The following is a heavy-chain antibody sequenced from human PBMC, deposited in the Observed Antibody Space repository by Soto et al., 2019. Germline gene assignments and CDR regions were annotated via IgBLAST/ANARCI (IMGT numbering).Heavy chain of an antibody. CDR3: ARDGDPGYAFWSGPLGGGRFDP. CDR2: IVPMFGTE. J-gene: IGHJ5*02. Sequence: QVQLVQSGAEVKKPGSSVNVSCKTSGATFGNTAVTWVRQAPGQGLEWMGGIVPMFGTENYAQKFQGRVTITADESTNTAYMELSSLRSDDTAVYYCARDGDPGYAFWSGPLGGGRFDPWGQGTLVTVSS. CDR1: GATFGNTA. V-gene: IGHV1-69*12. D-gene: IGHD3-3*01.